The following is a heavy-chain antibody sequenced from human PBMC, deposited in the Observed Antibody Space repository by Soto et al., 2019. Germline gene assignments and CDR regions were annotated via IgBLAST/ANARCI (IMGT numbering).Heavy chain of an antibody. D-gene: IGHD6-13*01. V-gene: IGHV4-38-2*01. CDR2: IYHSGST. Sequence: TSETLSLTCAVSGYSISSGYYWGWIRQPPGKGLEWIGSIYHSGSTYYNPSLKSRVTISVDTSKNQFSLKLSSVTAADTAVYYCARSIAAAAMGWFDPWGQGTLVSVSS. CDR1: GYSISSGYY. J-gene: IGHJ5*02. CDR3: ARSIAAAAMGWFDP.